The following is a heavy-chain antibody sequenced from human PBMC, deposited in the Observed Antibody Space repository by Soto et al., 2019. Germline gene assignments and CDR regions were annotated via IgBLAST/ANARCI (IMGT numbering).Heavy chain of an antibody. CDR1: GYSISSGYY. J-gene: IGHJ3*02. V-gene: IGHV4-38-2*01. Sequence: SETLSLTCAVSGYSISSGYYWGWIRQPPGKGLEWIGSIYHSGSTYYNPSLKSRVTISVDTSKNQFSLKLSSVTAADTAVYYCARVDTYDAFDIWGQGTMVTVSS. D-gene: IGHD3-16*01. CDR2: IYHSGST. CDR3: ARVDTYDAFDI.